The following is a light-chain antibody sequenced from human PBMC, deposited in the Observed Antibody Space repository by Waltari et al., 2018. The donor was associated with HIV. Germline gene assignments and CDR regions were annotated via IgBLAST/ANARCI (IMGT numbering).Light chain of an antibody. CDR1: KLGDKY. Sequence: SYALTQPPSVSVSPGQTASITCSGDKLGDKYACWYQQKPGQSPVLVIYQDSKRPSGIPERFSGSNSGNTATLTITGTQSMDEADYYCQAWDRSVVFGGGTKLTVL. CDR3: QAWDRSVV. J-gene: IGLJ2*01. V-gene: IGLV3-1*01. CDR2: QDS.